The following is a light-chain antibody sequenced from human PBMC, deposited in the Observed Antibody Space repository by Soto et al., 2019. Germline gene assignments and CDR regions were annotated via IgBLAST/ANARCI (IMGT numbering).Light chain of an antibody. Sequence: DIQMTQSPSTLSASVGDRVTITCRASQSISSWLAWYQQKPGKAPKLLIYKASNLKSGVPSRFSGSGSGTEFTLTISSLQPDDLAAYYCQQYNPYSTWTFGQGTKVEIK. CDR1: QSISSW. CDR2: KAS. V-gene: IGKV1-5*03. J-gene: IGKJ1*01. CDR3: QQYNPYSTWT.